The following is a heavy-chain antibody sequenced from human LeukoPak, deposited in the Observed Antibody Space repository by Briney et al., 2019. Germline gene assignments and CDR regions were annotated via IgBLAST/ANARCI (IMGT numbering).Heavy chain of an antibody. V-gene: IGHV1-69*01. J-gene: IGHJ4*02. CDR2: IIPIFGTA. CDR3: ARAPACSGGSCYIDY. Sequence: EASVKVSCTASGGTFSSYAISWVRQAPGQGLEWMGGIIPIFGTANYAQKFQGRVTITADESTSTAYMELSSLRSEDTAVYYCARAPACSGGSCYIDYWGQGTLVTVSS. CDR1: GGTFSSYA. D-gene: IGHD2-15*01.